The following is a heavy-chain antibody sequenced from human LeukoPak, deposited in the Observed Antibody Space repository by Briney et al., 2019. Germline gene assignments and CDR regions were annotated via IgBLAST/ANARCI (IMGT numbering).Heavy chain of an antibody. CDR3: ATVEYQLLFCAFDI. Sequence: SETLSLTCTVSGGSISSYYWSWIRQPAGKGLEWIGRIYTSGSTNYNPSLKSRVTISVDTSKNQFSLKLSSVTAADTAVYYCATVEYQLLFCAFDIWGQGTMVTVSS. CDR2: IYTSGST. D-gene: IGHD2-2*01. V-gene: IGHV4-4*07. CDR1: GGSISSYY. J-gene: IGHJ3*02.